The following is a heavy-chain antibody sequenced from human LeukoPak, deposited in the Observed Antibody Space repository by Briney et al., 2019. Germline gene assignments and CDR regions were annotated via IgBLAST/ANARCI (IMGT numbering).Heavy chain of an antibody. Sequence: GASVKVSCKASGYTFTSYGISWVRQAPGQGLEWMGWISAYNGNTNYAQKLQGGVTMTTGTSTSTAYMELRSLRSDDTAVYYCARDHYDFSNWFDPWGQGTLVTVSS. CDR1: GYTFTSYG. D-gene: IGHD3-3*01. CDR3: ARDHYDFSNWFDP. CDR2: ISAYNGNT. J-gene: IGHJ5*02. V-gene: IGHV1-18*01.